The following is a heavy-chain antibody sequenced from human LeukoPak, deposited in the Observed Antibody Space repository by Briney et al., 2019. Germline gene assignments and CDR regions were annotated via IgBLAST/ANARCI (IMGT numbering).Heavy chain of an antibody. J-gene: IGHJ4*02. Sequence: GGSLRLSCAASGFTFSTYAVHWVRQAPGKGLEWVAVISYDGSKRYYADSVKGRFTISRDDSKNAFLQMNSLRAEDTAVYYCARDYDTSGSYFDFFDYWGQGTLVTVSS. V-gene: IGHV3-30-3*01. CDR1: GFTFSTYA. D-gene: IGHD3-22*01. CDR3: ARDYDTSGSYFDFFDY. CDR2: ISYDGSKR.